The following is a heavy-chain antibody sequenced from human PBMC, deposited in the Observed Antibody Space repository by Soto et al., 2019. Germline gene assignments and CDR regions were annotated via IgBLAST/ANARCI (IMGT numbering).Heavy chain of an antibody. J-gene: IGHJ4*02. CDR1: GFTFSSYG. CDR3: ARGEEQLWFFHFDY. V-gene: IGHV3-33*01. CDR2: IWYDGSNK. Sequence: QVQLVESGGGVVQPGRSLRLSCAASGFTFSSYGMHWVRQAPGKGLEWVAVIWYDGSNKYYADSVKGRFTISRDNSKNTLYLQMNSLRAEDTAVYYCARGEEQLWFFHFDYWGQGTLVTVSS. D-gene: IGHD5-18*01.